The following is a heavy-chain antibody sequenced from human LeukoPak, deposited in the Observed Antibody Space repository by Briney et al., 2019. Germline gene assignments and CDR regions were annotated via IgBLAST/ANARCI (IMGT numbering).Heavy chain of an antibody. J-gene: IGHJ4*02. CDR1: GFTFSSYG. Sequence: PGRSLRLSCAASGFTFSSYGMHWVRQAPGKGLEWVAFIRYDGSNKYYADSVKGRFTISRDNSKNTLYLQMNSLRAEDTAVYYCARDLGGDRDYWGQGTLVTVSS. D-gene: IGHD3-16*01. CDR2: IRYDGSNK. CDR3: ARDLGGDRDY. V-gene: IGHV3-33*01.